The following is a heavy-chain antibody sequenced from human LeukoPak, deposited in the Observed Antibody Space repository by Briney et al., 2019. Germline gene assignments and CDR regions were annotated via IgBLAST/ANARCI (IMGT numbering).Heavy chain of an antibody. J-gene: IGHJ4*02. CDR1: GDSVSSHNAA. CDR3: ARGLDPYSSSLDY. V-gene: IGHV6-1*01. Sequence: SQTLSLTCAISGDSVSSHNAAWNWIRQSPSRGVEWLGRTYFRSRWYYDYAVSEKSRISINPDTSKNQVSLQLKSVTPEDTAVYYCARGLDPYSSSLDYWGQGTLVTVSS. CDR2: TYFRSRWYY. D-gene: IGHD4-11*01.